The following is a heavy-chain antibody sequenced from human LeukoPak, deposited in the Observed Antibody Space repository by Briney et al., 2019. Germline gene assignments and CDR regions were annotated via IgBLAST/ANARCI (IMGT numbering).Heavy chain of an antibody. CDR2: INEDGSSR. V-gene: IGHV3-7*01. CDR3: ARDRGSRAGSDY. D-gene: IGHD3-10*01. CDR1: GFTFNTYW. J-gene: IGHJ4*02. Sequence: GASLRLSCAASGFTFNTYWMGWVRLAPGKGLEWVAFINEDGSSRYYVGSVKGRFTVSRDNAQNSLYLQMNNLRVDDTAIYYCARDRGSRAGSDYWGQGTRVTVSS.